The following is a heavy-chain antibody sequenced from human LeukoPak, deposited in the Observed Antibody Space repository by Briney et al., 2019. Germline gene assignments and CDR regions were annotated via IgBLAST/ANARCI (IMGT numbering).Heavy chain of an antibody. D-gene: IGHD2-15*01. CDR3: ASFYCSGGSCYQYYYYYYVDV. V-gene: IGHV4-39*01. CDR1: GGSISSSSYY. Sequence: SETLSLTCTVSGGSISSSSYYWGWIRQPPGKGLEWIGIIYYSGSTYYNPSLRSRVTISVDTSKNQFSLKLSSVTAADTAVYYCASFYCSGGSCYQYYYYYYVDVWGKGTTVTISS. CDR2: IYYSGST. J-gene: IGHJ6*03.